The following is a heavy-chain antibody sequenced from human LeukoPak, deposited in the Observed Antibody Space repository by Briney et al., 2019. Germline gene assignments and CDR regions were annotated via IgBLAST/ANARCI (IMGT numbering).Heavy chain of an antibody. CDR1: GGSFSGYY. CDR2: INHSGST. J-gene: IGHJ4*02. V-gene: IGHV4-34*01. Sequence: PSETLSLTCAVYGGSFSGYYWSWIRQPPGKGLEWIGEINHSGSTNYNPSLKSRVTISVDRSKNQFSLKLSSVTAADTAVCYCARTTETYYFDQWGQGTLVTVSS. CDR3: ARTTETYYFDQ. D-gene: IGHD4-17*01.